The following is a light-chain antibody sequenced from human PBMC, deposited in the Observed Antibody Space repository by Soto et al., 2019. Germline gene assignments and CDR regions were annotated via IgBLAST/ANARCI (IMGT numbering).Light chain of an antibody. J-gene: IGKJ1*01. Sequence: EIVMTQSPATLSVSPGERATLSCRASQSVSRNLAWYQQKPGQAPRLLIYGASTRATGIPARFSGSGSGTEFTITISSLQSEDFAVYYCQPYNNWPRTFGQGTKVEIK. CDR1: QSVSRN. CDR3: QPYNNWPRT. CDR2: GAS. V-gene: IGKV3-15*01.